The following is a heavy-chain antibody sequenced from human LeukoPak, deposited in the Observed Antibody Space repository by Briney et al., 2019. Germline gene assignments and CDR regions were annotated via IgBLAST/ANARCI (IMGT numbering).Heavy chain of an antibody. CDR2: IKSKTDGGTT. J-gene: IGHJ4*02. Sequence: PGGSLRLSCAASGFTFSNAWMSWVRQAPGKGLEWVGRIKSKTDGGTTDYAAPVKGRFTISRDDSKNTLYLQMNSLKTEDTAVYYCTTDPVTYYYDSSGISAGYWGQGTLVTVSS. D-gene: IGHD3-22*01. CDR1: GFTFSNAW. CDR3: TTDPVTYYYDSSGISAGY. V-gene: IGHV3-15*01.